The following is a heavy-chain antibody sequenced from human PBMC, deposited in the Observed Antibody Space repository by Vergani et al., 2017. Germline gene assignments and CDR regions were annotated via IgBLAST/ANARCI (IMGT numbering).Heavy chain of an antibody. CDR1: GFTFIMHA. CDR2: ISGSGGST. Sequence: EVQLLESGGDLVQPGGSLRLSCAASGFTFIMHAMSWVRQAPGKGLEWVSAISGSGGSTYYADSVKGRFTISRDNSKNTLYLQMNSLRAEDTAVYYCAKEGADYGDYVVDYWGQGTLVTVSS. V-gene: IGHV3-23*01. D-gene: IGHD4-17*01. J-gene: IGHJ4*02. CDR3: AKEGADYGDYVVDY.